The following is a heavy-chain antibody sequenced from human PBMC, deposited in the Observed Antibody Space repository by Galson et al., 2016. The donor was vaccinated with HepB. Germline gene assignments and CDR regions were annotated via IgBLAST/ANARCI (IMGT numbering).Heavy chain of an antibody. D-gene: IGHD1-1*01. CDR3: SRRTLHAGHWTFDY. V-gene: IGHV2-5*01. J-gene: IGHJ4*02. CDR2: IYWSDDK. Sequence: ALVKPTQTLTLTCTFSGFSLSTSGVGVGWIRQPPGEALEWLALIYWSDDKRYSPSLKSSFSITKDTSKNQVVLTMTNMDPVDTATYYCSRRTLHAGHWTFDYWGQGTLVTVSS. CDR1: GFSLSTSGVG.